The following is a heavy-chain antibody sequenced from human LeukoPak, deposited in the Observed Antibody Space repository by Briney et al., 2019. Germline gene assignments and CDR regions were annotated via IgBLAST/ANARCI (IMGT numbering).Heavy chain of an antibody. Sequence: SATLAPTCAVSGGSFTGKDWSRIPQPPGKGLEWIGEINHSGSTNYNPSLKSRVTISVDTSKNQFSLKLSSVTAADTAVYYCARAPSGCGGTCPSDHWGPGTLVTVSS. D-gene: IGHD2-15*01. J-gene: IGHJ4*02. CDR2: INHSGST. V-gene: IGHV4-34*01. CDR1: GGSFTGKD. CDR3: ARAPSGCGGTCPSDH.